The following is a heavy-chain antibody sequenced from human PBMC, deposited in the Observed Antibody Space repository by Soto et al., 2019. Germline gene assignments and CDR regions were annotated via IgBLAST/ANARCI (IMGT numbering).Heavy chain of an antibody. CDR3: ARDADYGSLDY. CDR1: GGSISDSYH. D-gene: IGHD4-17*01. Sequence: SETLSLTCTVSGGSISDSYHWTWIRQPPGKGLEWIGYIYSSGSTDYNPSLKSRVTISVDTSKNQFSLKLKYVTAADTAVYYCARDADYGSLDYWCQGTLVTVSS. J-gene: IGHJ4*02. CDR2: IYSSGST. V-gene: IGHV4-59*01.